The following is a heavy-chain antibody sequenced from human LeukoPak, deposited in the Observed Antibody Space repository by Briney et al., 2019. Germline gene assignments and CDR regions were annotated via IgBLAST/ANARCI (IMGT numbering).Heavy chain of an antibody. CDR3: ASQPTRYCSSTSCYFEVYYT. Sequence: ASVKVSCTVSGYTLTELSMHWVRQAPGKGLEWMGGFDPEDGETIYAQKFQGRVTMTEDTSTDTAYMELSSLRSEDTAVYYCASQPTRYCSSTSCYFEVYYTWGQGTLVTVSS. CDR1: GYTLTELS. J-gene: IGHJ5*02. V-gene: IGHV1-24*01. CDR2: FDPEDGET. D-gene: IGHD2-2*01.